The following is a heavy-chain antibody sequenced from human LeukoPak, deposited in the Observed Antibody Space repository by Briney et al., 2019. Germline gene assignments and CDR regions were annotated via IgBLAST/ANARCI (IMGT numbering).Heavy chain of an antibody. CDR1: GFTFSSYA. CDR3: AKAKLLWFGESQYYFDY. CDR2: ISGSGGST. D-gene: IGHD3-10*01. Sequence: EGSLRLSCAASGFTFSSYAMSWVRQAPGKGLEWVSAISGSGGSTYYADSVKGRFTISRDNSKNTLYLQMNSLRAEDTAVYYCAKAKLLWFGESQYYFDYWGQGTLVTVSS. J-gene: IGHJ4*02. V-gene: IGHV3-23*01.